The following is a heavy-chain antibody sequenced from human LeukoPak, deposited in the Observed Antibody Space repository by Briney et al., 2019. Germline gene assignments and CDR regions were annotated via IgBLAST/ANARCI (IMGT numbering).Heavy chain of an antibody. J-gene: IGHJ3*02. CDR3: ARGTRPFLTGYYTRLIDI. CDR2: ISAYNGNT. Sequence: ASVKVSCKASGYTFTSFGISWVRQAPGQGLEWMGWISAYNGNTKSAQKFQGRVIMTTDTSTNTAYMELRSLRSDDTAVYYCARGTRPFLTGYYTRLIDIWGQGTMVTVSS. D-gene: IGHD3-9*01. V-gene: IGHV1-18*01. CDR1: GYTFTSFG.